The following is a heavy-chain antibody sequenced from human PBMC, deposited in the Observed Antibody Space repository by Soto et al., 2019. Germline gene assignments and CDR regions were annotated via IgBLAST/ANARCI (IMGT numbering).Heavy chain of an antibody. V-gene: IGHV4-31*03. CDR2: IYYSGST. CDR3: ARAGSSSWYRLKYFQH. J-gene: IGHJ1*01. Sequence: SETLSLTCTVSGGSISSGGYYWSWIRQHPEKSLEWIGYIYYSGSTYYIPSLKSRVTISVDTSKNQFSLKLSSVTAADMAVFYCARAGSSSWYRLKYFQHWGQGTLVTVSS. D-gene: IGHD6-13*01. CDR1: GGSISSGGYY.